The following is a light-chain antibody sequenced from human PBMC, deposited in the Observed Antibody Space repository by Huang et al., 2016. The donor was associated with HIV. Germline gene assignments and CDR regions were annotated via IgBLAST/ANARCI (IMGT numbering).Light chain of an antibody. CDR2: DGS. CDR3: QQRSKWPLT. J-gene: IGKJ4*01. Sequence: EIVLTQSPVTLSLSPGDRATLSCRASQSISTYLAWYQQKSGQAPRLLIYDGSNRAAGVPARFSASGSETDFTLTIASLDPDDFAIYHCQQRSKWPLTFGGGTKVEMK. CDR1: QSISTY. V-gene: IGKV3-11*01.